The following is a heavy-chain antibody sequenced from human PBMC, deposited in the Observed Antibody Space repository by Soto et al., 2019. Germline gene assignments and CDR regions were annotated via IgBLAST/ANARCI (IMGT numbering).Heavy chain of an antibody. CDR3: ARGVPVVPAAMGYYYYYGMDV. D-gene: IGHD2-2*01. Sequence: QLQLQESGSGLVKPSQTLSLTCAVSGGSISSGGYSWSWIRQPPGKGLELIGYIYHSGSTYYNPSLKSRVTISVDRSKNQFSLKLSSVTAADTAVYYCARGVPVVPAAMGYYYYYGMDVWGQGTTVTVSS. CDR2: IYHSGST. V-gene: IGHV4-30-2*01. J-gene: IGHJ6*02. CDR1: GGSISSGGYS.